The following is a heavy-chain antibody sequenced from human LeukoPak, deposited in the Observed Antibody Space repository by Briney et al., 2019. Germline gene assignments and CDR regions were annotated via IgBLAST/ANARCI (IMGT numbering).Heavy chain of an antibody. J-gene: IGHJ4*02. D-gene: IGHD4-23*01. V-gene: IGHV3-11*01. CDR1: GFTFSDYY. CDR3: ARHLEVATYDY. CDR2: ISSGGSTI. Sequence: GSLRLSCAASGFTFSDYYMSWIRQAPGKGLEWVSYISSGGSTIYYADSVKGRFTISRDNAKNSLYLQMNSLRAEDTAVYYCARHLEVATYDYWGQGTLVTVSS.